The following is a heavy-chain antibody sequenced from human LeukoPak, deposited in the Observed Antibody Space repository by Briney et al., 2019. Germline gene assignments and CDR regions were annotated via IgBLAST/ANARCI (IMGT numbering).Heavy chain of an antibody. V-gene: IGHV3-30*04. CDR1: GCTFSSYA. Sequence: GRSLRLSCAASGCTFSSYAMHWVRQAPGKGLEWVAVISYDGSNKYYADSVKGRFTISRDNTKNTLYLQMNSLRAEDTAVYYCARSLYCSSTSCFGDRLVYGMDVWGKGTTVTVSS. CDR2: ISYDGSNK. J-gene: IGHJ6*04. CDR3: ARSLYCSSTSCFGDRLVYGMDV. D-gene: IGHD2-2*01.